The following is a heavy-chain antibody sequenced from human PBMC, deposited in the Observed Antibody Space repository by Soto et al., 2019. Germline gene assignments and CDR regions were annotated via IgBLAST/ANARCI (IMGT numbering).Heavy chain of an antibody. CDR2: IYHSGST. V-gene: IGHV4-30-2*01. D-gene: IGHD3-22*01. J-gene: IGHJ3*02. Sequence: QLQLQESGSGLVKPSQTLSLTCAVSGGSISSGGYSWSWIRQPPGKGLEWIGYIYHSGSTYYNPSLKSRVTISVDRSKNQFPLKLSSVTAADTAVYYCASNSGYYAFDIWGQGTMVTVSS. CDR3: ASNSGYYAFDI. CDR1: GGSISSGGYS.